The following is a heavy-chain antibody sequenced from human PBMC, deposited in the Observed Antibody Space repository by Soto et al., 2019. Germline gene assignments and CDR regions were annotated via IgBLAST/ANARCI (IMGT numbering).Heavy chain of an antibody. J-gene: IGHJ6*02. CDR3: ARVPDGGNFYYYYYGMDV. V-gene: IGHV4-39*07. D-gene: IGHD2-21*02. Sequence: SETLSLTCTVSGGSISSSSYYWGWIRQPPGKGLEWIGSIYYSGSTYYNPSLKSRVTISVDTSKNQFSLKLSSVTAADTAVYYCARVPDGGNFYYYYYGMDVWGQGTTVTVSS. CDR2: IYYSGST. CDR1: GGSISSSSYY.